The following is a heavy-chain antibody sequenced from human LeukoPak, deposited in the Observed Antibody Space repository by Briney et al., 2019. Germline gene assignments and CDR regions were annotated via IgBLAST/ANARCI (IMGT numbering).Heavy chain of an antibody. J-gene: IGHJ6*03. CDR3: ARVMEYYYYMDV. D-gene: IGHD3-10*01. Sequence: GGSLRLSCAASGFTFSSYEMNWVRQAPGKGLEWVSYISSSGSTIYYADSVKGRFTISRDNAKNSLYLQMNSLRAEDTAVYYCARVMEYYYYMDVWGKGTTVTISS. V-gene: IGHV3-48*03. CDR1: GFTFSSYE. CDR2: ISSSGSTI.